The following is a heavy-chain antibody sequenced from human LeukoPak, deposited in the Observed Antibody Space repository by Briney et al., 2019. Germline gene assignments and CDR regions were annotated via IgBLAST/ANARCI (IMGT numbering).Heavy chain of an antibody. CDR1: GYTFTSYY. Sequence: ASVKVSCKASGYTFTSYYMHWVRQAPGQGLEWMGIINPSGGSTSYAQKFQGRVTMTRDTSTNTVYMELSSLRSEDTAVYFCARATLSDYFFNYWGQGTLVTVSS. V-gene: IGHV1-46*01. J-gene: IGHJ4*02. CDR2: INPSGGST. CDR3: ARATLSDYFFNY.